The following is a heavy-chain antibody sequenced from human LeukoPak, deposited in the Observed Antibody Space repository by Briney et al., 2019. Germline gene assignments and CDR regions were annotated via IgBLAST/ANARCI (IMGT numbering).Heavy chain of an antibody. J-gene: IGHJ4*02. CDR3: ARLAVQDYYFYY. CDR2: IYPDDSDT. D-gene: IGHD6-6*01. V-gene: IGHV5-51*01. Sequence: GESLKISCKISGYNFTNYWIGWVRQMPGKGLEWMGIIYPDDSDTRYSPSFQGQVTISADKSISTACLQWSSLKASDTAMYYCARLAVQDYYFYYWGQGALVTVSS. CDR1: GYNFTNYW.